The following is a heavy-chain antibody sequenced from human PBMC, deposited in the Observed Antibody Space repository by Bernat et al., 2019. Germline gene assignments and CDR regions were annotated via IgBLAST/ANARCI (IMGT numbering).Heavy chain of an antibody. Sequence: EVQLVESGGGLVQPGGSLRLSCAASGFTFSSYAMSWVRQAPGKGLEWVSAISGSGGSTYYADSVKGRFTISRDNSKNTLYLQMNSLRAEDTAVYYCAKRTYYYDSSGYYYPFDYWGQGTLVTVSS. CDR1: GFTFSSYA. V-gene: IGHV3-23*04. CDR3: AKRTYYYDSSGYYYPFDY. D-gene: IGHD3-22*01. CDR2: ISGSGGST. J-gene: IGHJ4*02.